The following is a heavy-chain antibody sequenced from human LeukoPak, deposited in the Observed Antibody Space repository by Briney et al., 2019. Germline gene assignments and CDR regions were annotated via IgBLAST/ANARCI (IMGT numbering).Heavy chain of an antibody. Sequence: GGPLRLSCAASGFTFSSCGMHWVRQAPGKGLEWVVVIWYDGSNKYYADSVKGRFTISRDNSKNTLYLQMNSLRAEDTAVYYCAREDSSSVAFDIWGQGTMVTVSS. CDR2: IWYDGSNK. CDR3: AREDSSSVAFDI. D-gene: IGHD6-6*01. J-gene: IGHJ3*02. V-gene: IGHV3-33*08. CDR1: GFTFSSCG.